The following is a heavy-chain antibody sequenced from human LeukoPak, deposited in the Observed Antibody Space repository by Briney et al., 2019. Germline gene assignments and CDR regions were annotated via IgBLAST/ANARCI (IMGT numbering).Heavy chain of an antibody. J-gene: IGHJ4*02. CDR2: IYSADNT. CDR1: GFTVSSNY. Sequence: GGSLRLSCAASGFTVSSNYMSWVRQAPGKGLEWVSVIYSADNTNYADSVKGRFTISRDNSKNTVYLQMNSLRAEDTAVYYCARVSSSGWYVFDYWGQGTLVTVSS. CDR3: ARVSSSGWYVFDY. V-gene: IGHV3-53*01. D-gene: IGHD6-19*01.